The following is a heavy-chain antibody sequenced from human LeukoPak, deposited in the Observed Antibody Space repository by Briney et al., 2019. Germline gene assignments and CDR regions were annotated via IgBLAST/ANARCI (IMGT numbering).Heavy chain of an antibody. J-gene: IGHJ4*02. CDR1: GFTFSSYA. V-gene: IGHV3-23*01. CDR3: AKRDAVAEFDY. CDR2: ISGDGGST. D-gene: IGHD6-19*01. Sequence: GGSLRLSCAASGFTFSSYAMSWVRQAPGKGLEWVSAISGDGGSTYYADSVKGRFTISRDNSKNTLYLQMSSLRAEDTAIYYCAKRDAVAEFDYWGQGTLVTVSS.